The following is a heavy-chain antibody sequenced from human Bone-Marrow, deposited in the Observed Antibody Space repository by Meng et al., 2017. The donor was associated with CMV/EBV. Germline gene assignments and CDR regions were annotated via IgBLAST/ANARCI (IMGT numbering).Heavy chain of an antibody. J-gene: IGHJ4*02. CDR1: YD. CDR2: MNPNSGNT. D-gene: IGHD3-3*01. Sequence: YDINWVRQATGQGLEWMGWMNPNSGNTGYAQKFQGRVTMTRNTSISTAYMELSSLRSEDTAVYYCARAKTKLRFLEWLPPSGYYFDYWGQGTLVTVSS. CDR3: ARAKTKLRFLEWLPPSGYYFDY. V-gene: IGHV1-8*01.